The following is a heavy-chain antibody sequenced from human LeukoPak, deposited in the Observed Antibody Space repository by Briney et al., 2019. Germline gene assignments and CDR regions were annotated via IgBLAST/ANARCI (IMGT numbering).Heavy chain of an antibody. J-gene: IGHJ4*02. D-gene: IGHD5-24*01. CDR3: ARAPIEMATPRPFDY. V-gene: IGHV1-69*06. CDR2: IIPIFGTA. Sequence: GASVKVSCKASGYPFWQCSISWVRQAPGQGLEWMGGIIPIFGTANYAQKFQGRVTITADKSPSTAYMELSSLRSEDTAVYYCARAPIEMATPRPFDYWGQGTLVTVSS. CDR1: GYPFWQCS.